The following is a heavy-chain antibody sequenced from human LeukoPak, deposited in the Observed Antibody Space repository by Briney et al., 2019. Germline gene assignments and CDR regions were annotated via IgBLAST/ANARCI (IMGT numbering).Heavy chain of an antibody. V-gene: IGHV3-7*01. CDR1: GFSFTKYC. CDR3: VTYSLAVAGADH. CDR2: IKQDGDEK. J-gene: IGHJ5*02. D-gene: IGHD6-19*01. Sequence: GGSLRLSCAASGFSFTKYCMSWVRQAPGKGLEWVANIKQDGDEKNYVDSVKGRFSISRDNAKNSLFLQMNGLRAEDTAVYYCVTYSLAVAGADHWGQGTLVTVSS.